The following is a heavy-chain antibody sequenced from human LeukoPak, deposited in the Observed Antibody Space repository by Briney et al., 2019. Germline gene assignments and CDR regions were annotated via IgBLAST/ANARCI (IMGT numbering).Heavy chain of an antibody. Sequence: PGGSLRLSCAASGFTFSSYEMNWVRQAPGKGLEWVSSISTSGRFIYYADFVKGRFTISRDNAKNSLYLQMNSLRADDTAVYYRAKGQYNGMVRGVIDYWGQGTLVTVSS. CDR1: GFTFSSYE. V-gene: IGHV3-48*03. CDR3: AKGQYNGMVRGVIDY. J-gene: IGHJ4*02. D-gene: IGHD3-10*01. CDR2: ISTSGRFI.